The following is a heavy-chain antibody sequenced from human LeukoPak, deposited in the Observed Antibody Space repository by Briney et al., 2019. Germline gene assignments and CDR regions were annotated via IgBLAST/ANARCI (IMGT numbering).Heavy chain of an antibody. V-gene: IGHV3-11*01. Sequence: KPGGSLRLSCAAFGLTFSDSYMSCIRPAPGNGLEWVSYISSSGSTISYADSVKGRFTISRDNAKNSLYLQMNSLRAEDTAVYYCARDVSGDTYYFDYWGQGTLVTVSS. J-gene: IGHJ4*02. D-gene: IGHD5-12*01. CDR3: ARDVSGDTYYFDY. CDR2: ISSSGSTI. CDR1: GLTFSDSY.